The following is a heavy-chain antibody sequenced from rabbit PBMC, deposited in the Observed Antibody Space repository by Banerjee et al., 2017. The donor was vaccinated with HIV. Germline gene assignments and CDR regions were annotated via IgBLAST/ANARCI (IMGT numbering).Heavy chain of an antibody. D-gene: IGHD4-1*01. CDR2: IYTGSGIA. CDR3: ARDLAGAIGWNFNL. CDR1: GFSFSSGYD. J-gene: IGHJ4*01. V-gene: IGHV1S45*01. Sequence: QEQLEESGGDLVKPGASLTLTCKASGFSFSSGYDMCWVRQPPGKGLEWIACIYTGSGIAYYASWAKGRFTISKTSSTTVTLQMTSLTAADTATYFCARDLAGAIGWNFNLWGQGTLVTVS.